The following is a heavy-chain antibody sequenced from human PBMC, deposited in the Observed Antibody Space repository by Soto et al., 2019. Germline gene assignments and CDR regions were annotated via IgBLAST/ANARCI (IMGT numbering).Heavy chain of an antibody. CDR2: IIPILGIA. CDR1: GYTFSNSG. CDR3: ARGAPHYDILTGYYTLAEYFQH. D-gene: IGHD3-9*01. V-gene: IGHV1-69*04. J-gene: IGHJ1*01. Sequence: SVKVSCKASGYTFSNSGISWVRQAPGQGLEWMGRIIPILGIANYAQKFQGRVTITADKSTSTAYMELSSLRSEDTAVYYCARGAPHYDILTGYYTLAEYFQHWGQGTLVTVSS.